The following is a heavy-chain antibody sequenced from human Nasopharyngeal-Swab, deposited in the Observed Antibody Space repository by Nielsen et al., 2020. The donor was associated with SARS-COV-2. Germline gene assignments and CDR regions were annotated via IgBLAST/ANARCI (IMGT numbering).Heavy chain of an antibody. V-gene: IGHV3-30-3*01. CDR1: GFTFSSYA. Sequence: GSLRLSCAASGFTFSSYAMHWVRQAPGKGLEWVAVISYDGSNKYYADSVKGRFTISRDNSKNTLYLQMNSLRAEDTAVYYCARDNAIVVVVAATLNYWGQGTLVTVSS. D-gene: IGHD2-15*01. CDR3: ARDNAIVVVVAATLNY. CDR2: ISYDGSNK. J-gene: IGHJ4*02.